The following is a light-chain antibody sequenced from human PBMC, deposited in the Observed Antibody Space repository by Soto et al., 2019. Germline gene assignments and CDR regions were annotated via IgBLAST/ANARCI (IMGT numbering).Light chain of an antibody. CDR3: QQRSSWPFT. J-gene: IGKJ3*01. CDR1: QSVSSN. Sequence: EMRRTQALATPSVSTRERATLSCRASQSVSSNLAWYQQKPGQAPRLLIYGASTRATGIPARFSGSGSGTDFTLTISSLEPEDFAVYYCQQRSSWPFTFGPGTKVDI. V-gene: IGKV3-11*01. CDR2: GAS.